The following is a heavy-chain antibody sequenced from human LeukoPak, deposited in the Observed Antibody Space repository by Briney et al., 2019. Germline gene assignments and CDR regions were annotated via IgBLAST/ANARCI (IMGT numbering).Heavy chain of an antibody. CDR2: IYYSGST. V-gene: IGHV4-59*12. CDR1: GGSISSYY. J-gene: IGHJ5*02. D-gene: IGHD3-10*01. CDR3: ARVPYGSGWFDP. Sequence: SETLSLTCTVSGGSISSYYWSWIRQPPGKGLEWIGYIYYSGSTNYNPSLKSRVTISVDTSKNQFSLKLSSVTAADTAVYYCARVPYGSGWFDPWGQGTLVTVSS.